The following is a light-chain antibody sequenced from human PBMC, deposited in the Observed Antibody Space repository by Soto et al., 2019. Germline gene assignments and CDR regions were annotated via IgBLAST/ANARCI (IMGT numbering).Light chain of an antibody. CDR1: QSVDSK. J-gene: IGKJ4*01. CDR3: QQRSDWPLT. V-gene: IGKV3-11*01. CDR2: DAS. Sequence: EIVITQSPGTLSVSPGERATLSCRSSQSVDSKLAWYQQKPGQAPRLLIYDASNRATGIPARFIGSGSGTDFTLTISSLEPEDFAVYYCQQRSDWPLTFGGGTKVDIK.